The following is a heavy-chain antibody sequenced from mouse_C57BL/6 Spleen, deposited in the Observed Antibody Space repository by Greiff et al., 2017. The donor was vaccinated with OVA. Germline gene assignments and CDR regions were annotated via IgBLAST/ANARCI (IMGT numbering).Heavy chain of an antibody. CDR1: GYTFTSYW. CDR3: ARRYPDYYAMDY. CDR2: INPNNGGT. Sequence: QVQLQQPGPELVKPGASVKLSCKASGYTFTSYWMHWVKQRPGQSLEWIGDINPNNGGTNYNEKFKSKATLTVDKSSSTAYMQLSSLTSEDSAVYYCARRYPDYYAMDYWGQGTSVTVSS. D-gene: IGHD2-12*01. J-gene: IGHJ4*01. V-gene: IGHV1-53*01.